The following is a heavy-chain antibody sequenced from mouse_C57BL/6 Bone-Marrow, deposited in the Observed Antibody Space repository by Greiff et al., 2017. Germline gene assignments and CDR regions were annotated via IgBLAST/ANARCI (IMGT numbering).Heavy chain of an antibody. CDR2: INPGSGGT. J-gene: IGHJ4*01. CDR3: ARCLGDY. D-gene: IGHD4-1*01. V-gene: IGHV1-54*01. CDR1: GYAFTNYL. Sequence: QVQLQQSGAELVRPGTSVKVSCKASGYAFTNYLIEWVKQRPGQGLEWIGVINPGSGGTNYNEKFKGKATLTAEQSSSTAYMQLSSLTSEDSAVYFCARCLGDYWGQGTSVTVSS.